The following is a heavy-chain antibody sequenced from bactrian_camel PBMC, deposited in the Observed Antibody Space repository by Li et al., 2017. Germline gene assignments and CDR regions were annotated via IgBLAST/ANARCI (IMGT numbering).Heavy chain of an antibody. Sequence: HVQLVESGGGSVQAGGSLKLACAASGFSERRKFMAWFRQVPGKEREGVAAINASGGRTYYRDSVKGRFTISQDNAKNMLYLQMNSLNTEDTAMYYCAAAAGLFGGTCLDVRSVDYWGQGTQVTVS. CDR3: AAAAGLFGGTCLDVRSVDY. D-gene: IGHD7*01. CDR2: INASGGRT. J-gene: IGHJ4*01. CDR1: GFSERRKF. V-gene: IGHV3S1*01.